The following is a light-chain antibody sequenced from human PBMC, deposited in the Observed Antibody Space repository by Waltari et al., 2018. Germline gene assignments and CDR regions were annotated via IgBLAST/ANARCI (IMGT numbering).Light chain of an antibody. J-gene: IGLJ3*02. CDR3: CSYTTSNTWV. Sequence: QSAPTQPPSVSGSPGQSVTISCTGTNSAVGVYNYVSWYRQDPGKAPKLMIYDVSHRPSGVSDRFSGSKSGNTASLTISGLQAEDEADYYCCSYTTSNTWVFGGGTRLTVL. CDR2: DVS. CDR1: NSAVGVYNY. V-gene: IGLV2-14*01.